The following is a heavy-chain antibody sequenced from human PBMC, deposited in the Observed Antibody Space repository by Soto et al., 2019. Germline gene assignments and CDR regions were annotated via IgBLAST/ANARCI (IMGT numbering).Heavy chain of an antibody. CDR2: IYPGDSDT. CDR1: GYSFTSYW. D-gene: IGHD2-21*02. V-gene: IGHV5-51*01. Sequence: GESLKISCKGSGYSFTSYWIGWVRQLPGKGLEWMGIIYPGDSDTRYSPSFQGHVTISADNSFSTAYLQWTSLKASDTAMYYCARRGTYCGGDCYSDFDYWGQGTLVTVSS. CDR3: ARRGTYCGGDCYSDFDY. J-gene: IGHJ4*02.